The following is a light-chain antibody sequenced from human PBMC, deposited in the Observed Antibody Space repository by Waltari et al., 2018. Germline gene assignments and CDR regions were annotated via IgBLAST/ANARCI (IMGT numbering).Light chain of an antibody. CDR1: QSIVKY. CDR2: HTS. Sequence: EIMLTQSPGTVSLSPGDRATLPCKASQSIVKYLAWYQQKPGQAPRLLIYHTSIRATGIPDRFSGSGSETDFSLTISRLEPEDFAVYYCQHYVRLPATFGQGTNVEIK. CDR3: QHYVRLPAT. J-gene: IGKJ1*01. V-gene: IGKV3-20*01.